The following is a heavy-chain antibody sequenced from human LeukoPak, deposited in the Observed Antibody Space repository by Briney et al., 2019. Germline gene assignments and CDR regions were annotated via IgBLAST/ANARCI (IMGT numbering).Heavy chain of an antibody. Sequence: GSLRLSCAASGFTFRSYWMSWVRQAPGKGLEWVANTKQDGSEKYYVDSVEGRFTISRDNARNSLYLQMNSLRVEDTAVYYCARGAYYYNSGDAFDVWGQGTMVTVSS. J-gene: IGHJ3*01. CDR3: ARGAYYYNSGDAFDV. CDR2: TKQDGSEK. D-gene: IGHD3-10*01. CDR1: GFTFRSYW. V-gene: IGHV3-7*01.